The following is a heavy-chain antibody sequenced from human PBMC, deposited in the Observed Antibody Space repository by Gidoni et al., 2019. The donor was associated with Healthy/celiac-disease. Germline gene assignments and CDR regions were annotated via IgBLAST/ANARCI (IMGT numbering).Heavy chain of an antibody. D-gene: IGHD6-13*01. CDR1: GFTFGDYA. CDR2: IRSKAYGGTT. Sequence: EVQLVESGGGLVKPGRSLRLSCTASGFTFGDYAMSWFRQAPGKGLEWVGFIRSKAYGGTTEYAASVKGRFTISRDDSKSIAYLQMNSLKTEDTAVYYCTRNWYSSSWYGRRNDYWGQGTLVTVSS. CDR3: TRNWYSSSWYGRRNDY. J-gene: IGHJ4*02. V-gene: IGHV3-49*05.